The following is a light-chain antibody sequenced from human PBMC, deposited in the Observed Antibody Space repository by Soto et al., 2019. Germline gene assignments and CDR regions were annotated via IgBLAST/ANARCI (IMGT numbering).Light chain of an antibody. CDR2: GAS. J-gene: IGKJ1*01. Sequence: EIVLTQSPEILSLSPGERATLSCRASQSVAGTSLAWYQQKPGQAPRVLIYGASSRATAIPDRFSGSGFGTDFTLIISRLEPEDGAVYYCQQYGSSPRTFGQGTKVEIK. CDR3: QQYGSSPRT. CDR1: QSVAGTS. V-gene: IGKV3-20*01.